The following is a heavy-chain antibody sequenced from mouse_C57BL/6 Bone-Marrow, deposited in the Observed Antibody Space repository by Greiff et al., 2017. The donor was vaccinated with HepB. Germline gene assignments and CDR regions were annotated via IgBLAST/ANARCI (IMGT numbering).Heavy chain of an antibody. D-gene: IGHD1-1*01. CDR3: ARSEFTTRNYFDY. J-gene: IGHJ2*01. V-gene: IGHV1-76*01. CDR2: IYPGSGNT. Sequence: QVQLKQSGAELVRPGASVKLSCKASGYTFTDYYINWVKQRPGQGLEWIARIYPGSGNTYYNEKLKGKATMTAEKASSTAYMQLSRLTSEDSAVYFCARSEFTTRNYFDYWGQGTTLTVSS. CDR1: GYTFTDYY.